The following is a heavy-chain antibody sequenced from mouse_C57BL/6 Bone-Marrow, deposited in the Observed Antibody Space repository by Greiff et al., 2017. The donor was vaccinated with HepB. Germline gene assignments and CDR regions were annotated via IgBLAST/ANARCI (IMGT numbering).Heavy chain of an antibody. CDR3: ARWLLRGYFDV. V-gene: IGHV1-82*01. CDR2: IYPGDGDT. J-gene: IGHJ1*03. CDR1: GYAFSSSW. D-gene: IGHD2-3*01. Sequence: VQLQESGPELVKPGASVKISCKASGYAFSSSWMNWVKQRPGKGLEWIGRIYPGDGDTNYNGKFKGKATLTADKSSSTAYMQLSSLTSEDSAVYCCARWLLRGYFDVWGTGTTVTVSS.